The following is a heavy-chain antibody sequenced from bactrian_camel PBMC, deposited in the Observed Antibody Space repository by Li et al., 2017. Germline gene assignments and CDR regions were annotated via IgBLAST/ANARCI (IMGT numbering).Heavy chain of an antibody. CDR1: GYTYSSYC. D-gene: IGHD2*01. J-gene: IGHJ6*01. CDR2: IDSDDTT. CDR3: AADPRWWLTLHNGDDFGY. V-gene: IGHV3S53*01. Sequence: HVQLVESGGGSVQAGGSLRLSCAASGYTYSSYCMGWFRQAPGKEREGVAAIDSDDTTNYADSVKGRFTLSKDNAKNTLYLEMNSLKTEDTARYYCAADPRWWLTLHNGDDFGYWGQGTQVTVS.